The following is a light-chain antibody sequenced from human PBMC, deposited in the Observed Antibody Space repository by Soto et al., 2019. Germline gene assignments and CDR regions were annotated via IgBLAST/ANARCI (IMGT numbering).Light chain of an antibody. Sequence: EIVLTQSPGTLSLSPGERATLSCRASKSVTSTYLAWYQQKPDQAPRLLIYGASSRATGIPDRFSGSGSGTDFTLTISRLEPEDFAVYYCQQYGSSPYTFGQGTKLEIK. CDR3: QQYGSSPYT. J-gene: IGKJ2*01. CDR2: GAS. V-gene: IGKV3-20*01. CDR1: KSVTSTY.